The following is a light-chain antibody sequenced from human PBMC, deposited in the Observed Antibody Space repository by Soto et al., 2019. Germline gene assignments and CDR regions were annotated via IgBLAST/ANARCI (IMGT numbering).Light chain of an antibody. V-gene: IGLV7-43*01. CDR2: STS. Sequence: QTVVTQEPSLTVSPGGTVTLTCASSTGAVTSGYYPNWFQQKPGQAPRLLIYSTSNKHSWTPARFSGSLLGGKAALTLSGVQPEDEAEYYCLLYYGDTQSATWVFGGGTKLTVL. CDR1: TGAVTSGYY. CDR3: LLYYGDTQSATWV. J-gene: IGLJ3*02.